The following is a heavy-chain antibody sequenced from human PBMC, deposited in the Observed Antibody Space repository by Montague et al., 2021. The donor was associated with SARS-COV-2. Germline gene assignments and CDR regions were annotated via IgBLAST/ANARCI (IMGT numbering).Heavy chain of an antibody. V-gene: IGHV3-23*01. CDR2: INAGGDNT. D-gene: IGHD6-19*01. CDR3: AKHYSSDWVD. J-gene: IGHJ4*02. Sequence: SLRLSCAASGFTFSTSPMSWFRQAPGKGLEWVSGINAGGDNTFYSDSVKGRFTVSRDNSKSTLYLQMSSLRAEDTAVYYCAKHYSSDWVDWGQGTLVTVSS. CDR1: GFTFSTSP.